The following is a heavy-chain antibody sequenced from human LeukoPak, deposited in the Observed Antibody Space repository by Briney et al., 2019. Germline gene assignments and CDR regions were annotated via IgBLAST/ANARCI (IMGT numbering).Heavy chain of an antibody. V-gene: IGHV5-10-1*01. J-gene: IGHJ4*02. CDR3: ARHPRYYDSSGYAFDY. Sequence: GESLKISCKGSGYSFTSYWISWVRQMPGKGLEWTGRIDPSDSYTNYGPSFQGHVTISADKSISTAYLQWSSLKASDTAMYYCARHPRYYDSSGYAFDYWGQGTLVTVSS. CDR1: GYSFTSYW. CDR2: IDPSDSYT. D-gene: IGHD3-22*01.